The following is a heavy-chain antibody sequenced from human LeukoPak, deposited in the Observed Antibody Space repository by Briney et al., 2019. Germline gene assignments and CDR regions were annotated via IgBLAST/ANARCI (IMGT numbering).Heavy chain of an antibody. CDR2: IKQDGSEK. V-gene: IGHV3-7*01. Sequence: GGSLRISCAASGFTVSTNYMSWVRQAPGKGLEWVANIKQDGSEKYYVDSVKGRFTISRDNAKNSLNLQMNSLRAEDTAVYYCARDEIVATTKANYYYYMDVWGKGTTVTISS. CDR3: ARDEIVATTKANYYYYMDV. J-gene: IGHJ6*03. D-gene: IGHD5-12*01. CDR1: GFTVSTNY.